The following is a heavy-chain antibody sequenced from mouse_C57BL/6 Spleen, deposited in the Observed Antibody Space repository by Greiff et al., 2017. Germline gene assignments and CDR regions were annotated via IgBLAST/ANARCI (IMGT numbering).Heavy chain of an antibody. CDR1: GYTFTSYW. CDR2: IDPSDSYT. Sequence: QVQLKQSGAELVMPGASVKLSCKASGYTFTSYWMHWVKQRPGQGLEWIGEIDPSDSYTNYNQKFKGKSTLTVDKSSSTAYMQLSSLTSEDSAVYYCARGGLRRRDYYAMDYWGQGTSVTASS. CDR3: ARGGLRRRDYYAMDY. J-gene: IGHJ4*01. V-gene: IGHV1-69*01. D-gene: IGHD2-4*01.